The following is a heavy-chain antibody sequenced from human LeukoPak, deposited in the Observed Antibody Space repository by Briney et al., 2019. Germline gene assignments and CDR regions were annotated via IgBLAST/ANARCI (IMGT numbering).Heavy chain of an antibody. J-gene: IGHJ3*02. CDR1: GFTFSSYS. Sequence: KTGGSLRLSCAASGFTFSSYSMNWVRQAPGKGLEWVSSISSSSSYIYYADSVKGRFTISRDNAKNSLYLQMNSLRAEDTAVYYCARVMPIIMIGGVIIPDAFDIWGQGTMVTVSS. CDR3: ARVMPIIMIGGVIIPDAFDI. D-gene: IGHD3-10*01. CDR2: ISSSSSYI. V-gene: IGHV3-21*01.